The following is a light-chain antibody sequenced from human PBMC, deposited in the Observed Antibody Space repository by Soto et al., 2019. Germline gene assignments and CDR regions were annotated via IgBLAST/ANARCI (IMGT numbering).Light chain of an antibody. CDR1: QRVSTSF. J-gene: IGKJ1*01. Sequence: VLTQTAGTLSFSPGESATLSCMASQRVSTSFIAWYQQKPGQAPRLLMYGASSRATGIPDRFSGSGSGTDITLTISRLEPEDFAVYYCQQYGSSPWTFGQGTKVDIK. CDR3: QQYGSSPWT. V-gene: IGKV3-20*01. CDR2: GAS.